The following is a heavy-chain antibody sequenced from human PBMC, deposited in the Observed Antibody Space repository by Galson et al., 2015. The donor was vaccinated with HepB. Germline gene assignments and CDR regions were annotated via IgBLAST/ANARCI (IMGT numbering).Heavy chain of an antibody. CDR1: GFTFSSYE. CDR2: ISSSGSTI. J-gene: IGHJ4*02. V-gene: IGHV3-48*03. D-gene: IGHD6-13*01. CDR3: AKTPYSSSWYRGSFDY. Sequence: SLRLSCAASGFTFSSYEMNWVRQAPGKGLEWVSYISSSGSTIYYADSVKGRFTISRDNSKNTLYLQMNSLRADDTAVYYCAKTPYSSSWYRGSFDYWGQGTLVTVSS.